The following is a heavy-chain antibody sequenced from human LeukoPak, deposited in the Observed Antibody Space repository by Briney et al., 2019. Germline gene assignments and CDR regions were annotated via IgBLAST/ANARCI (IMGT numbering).Heavy chain of an antibody. V-gene: IGHV4-34*01. J-gene: IGHJ6*02. CDR3: ARAVRIAVAGTRYSSYYGMDV. Sequence: SETLSLTCAVYGGSFSGYYWSWIRQPPGKGLEWIGEINHSGSTNYNPSLKSRVTISVGTSKKQFSLKLSSVTPADTAVYYCARAVRIAVAGTRYSSYYGMDVWRQGTTVTVSS. CDR2: INHSGST. CDR1: GGSFSGYY. D-gene: IGHD6-19*01.